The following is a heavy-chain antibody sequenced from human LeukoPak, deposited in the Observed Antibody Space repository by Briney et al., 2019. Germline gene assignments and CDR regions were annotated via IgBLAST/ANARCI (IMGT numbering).Heavy chain of an antibody. Sequence: GGSLRLSCAASGFTFSSYAMSWVRQAPGKGLEWVSAISGSGGSTYYADSVKGRFTISRDNAKNSLYLQMNSLRAEDTALYYCARVMRYSSSWIDYWGQGTLVTVSS. CDR3: ARVMRYSSSWIDY. CDR1: GFTFSSYA. CDR2: ISGSGGST. V-gene: IGHV3-23*01. J-gene: IGHJ4*02. D-gene: IGHD6-13*01.